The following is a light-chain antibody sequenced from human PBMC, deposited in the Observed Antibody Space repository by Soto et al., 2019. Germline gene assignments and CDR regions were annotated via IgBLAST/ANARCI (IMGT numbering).Light chain of an antibody. CDR3: QQRSNWPLT. CDR1: QSVSSY. J-gene: IGKJ4*01. CDR2: DAS. V-gene: IGKV3-11*01. Sequence: EIVLTQSPATLSLSPGERATLSCRASQSVSSYLAWYQQKPGRAPRLLIYDASNRATGIPARFSGSGSGTDFTLTISSLEPDDFAVYYCQQRSNWPLTFGGGTKVEIK.